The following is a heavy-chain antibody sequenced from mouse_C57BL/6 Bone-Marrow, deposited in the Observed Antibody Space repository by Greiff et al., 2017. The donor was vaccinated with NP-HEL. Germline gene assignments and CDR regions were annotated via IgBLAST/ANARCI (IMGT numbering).Heavy chain of an antibody. CDR1: GYTFTSYW. V-gene: IGHV1-50*01. D-gene: IGHD1-1*01. J-gene: IGHJ4*01. CDR2: IDPSDGST. CDR3: ATATVVAYYYAMDY. Sequence: VQLQQPGAELVKPGASVKLSCKASGYTFTSYWMQWVKQRPGQGLEWIGEIDPSDGSTNYNQKFKGKATLTVNTSSSTAYMQLSSLTSEDSAVEYCATATVVAYYYAMDYWGQGTSVTVSA.